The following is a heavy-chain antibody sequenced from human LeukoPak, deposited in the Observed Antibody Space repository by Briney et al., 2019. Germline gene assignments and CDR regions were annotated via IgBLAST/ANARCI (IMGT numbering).Heavy chain of an antibody. CDR2: IYYSGST. V-gene: IGHV4-39*01. D-gene: IGHD1-26*01. Sequence: SETLSLTCTVSGGSISSSSYYWGWIRQPPAKGLEWIGSIYYSGSTYYNPSLKSRVTISVDTSKNQFSLKLSSVTAADTAVYYYARPSIVGATRGAFDIWGQGTMVTVSS. CDR3: ARPSIVGATRGAFDI. CDR1: GGSISSSSYY. J-gene: IGHJ3*02.